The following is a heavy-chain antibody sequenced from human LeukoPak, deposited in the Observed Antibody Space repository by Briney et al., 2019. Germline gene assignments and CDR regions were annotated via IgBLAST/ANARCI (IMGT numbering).Heavy chain of an antibody. CDR1: DDSISDYY. CDR3: ASQYDYGDYYYFQH. V-gene: IGHV4-59*01. CDR2: IHNSGTS. Sequence: SETLSLTCTVSDDSISDYYRGWIRQPPGKGLEWIGYIHNSGTSTYNLSLKSRVTISLDTSRKQFSLKLSSVTAADTAVYHCASQYDYGDYYYFQHWGQGTLVTVSS. J-gene: IGHJ1*01. D-gene: IGHD4-17*01.